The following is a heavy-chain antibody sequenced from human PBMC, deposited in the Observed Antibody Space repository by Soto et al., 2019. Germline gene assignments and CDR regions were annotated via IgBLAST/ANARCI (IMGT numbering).Heavy chain of an antibody. CDR2: IIPIFGTA. CDR3: ASSTRNTYYDFWSGYYTLDY. CDR1: GGTFSSYA. D-gene: IGHD3-3*01. Sequence: GASVKVSCKASGGTFSSYAISWVRQAPGQGLEWMGGIIPIFGTANYAQKFQGRVTITADESTSTAYMELSSLRSEDTAVYYCASSTRNTYYDFWSGYYTLDYWGQGTLVTVSS. J-gene: IGHJ4*02. V-gene: IGHV1-69*13.